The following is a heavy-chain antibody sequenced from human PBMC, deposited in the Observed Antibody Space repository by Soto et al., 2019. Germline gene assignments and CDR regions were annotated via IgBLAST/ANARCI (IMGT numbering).Heavy chain of an antibody. CDR2: IYYSGST. V-gene: IGHV4-59*01. J-gene: IGHJ5*02. CDR1: GGSISSYY. CDR3: ARGPYSWGSGWPASDWFDP. D-gene: IGHD6-19*01. Sequence: QVQLQESGPGLVKPSETLSLTCTVSGGSISSYYWSWIRQPPGKGLEWIGYIYYSGSTNYNPSLKSRVTISVDTSKNQFSLKLSSVTAADTAVYYCARGPYSWGSGWPASDWFDPWGQGTLVTVSS.